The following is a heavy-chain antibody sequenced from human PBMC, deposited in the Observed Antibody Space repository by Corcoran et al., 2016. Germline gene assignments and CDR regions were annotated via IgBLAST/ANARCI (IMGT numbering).Heavy chain of an antibody. V-gene: IGHV3-33*01. J-gene: IGHJ4*02. CDR1: GFTFSSYG. CDR2: IWYDGSNK. D-gene: IGHD6-13*01. Sequence: QVQLVESGGGVVQPGRSLRLSCAASGFTFSSYGMHWVRQAPGKGLEWVAVIWYDGSNKYYADSVTGRFTISRDNSKNTLYLQMNSLRAEDTAVYYCARDLGYSSSWSGAAFDYWGQGTLVTVSS. CDR3: ARDLGYSSSWSGAAFDY.